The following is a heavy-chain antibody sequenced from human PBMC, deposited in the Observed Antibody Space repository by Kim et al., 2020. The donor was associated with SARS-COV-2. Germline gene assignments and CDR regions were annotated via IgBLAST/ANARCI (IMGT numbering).Heavy chain of an antibody. J-gene: IGHJ4*01. V-gene: IGHV1-3*04. D-gene: IGHD2-8*02. CDR3: VASLVATWWNNFDY. CDR2: LNTATGDT. CDR1: GYTFTSCS. Sequence: ASVKVSCKASGYTFTSCSIHWLRQAPGQRPEWMGWLNTATGDTQYSQTFTGRVSIGGDTSTSTTYLDLFSLRSDDTAIFYCVASLVATWWNNFDYWGQVT.